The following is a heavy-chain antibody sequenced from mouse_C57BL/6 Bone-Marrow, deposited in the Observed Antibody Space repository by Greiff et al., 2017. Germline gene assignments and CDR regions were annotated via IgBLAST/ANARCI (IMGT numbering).Heavy chain of an antibody. CDR2: IYPGSGNT. CDR1: GYTFTDYY. Sequence: QVQLQQSGAELVRPGASVKLSCKASGYTFTDYYINWVKQRPGQGLEWIARIYPGSGNTYYNEKFKGKATLTAEKSSSTAYMQLSSLTSEDSAVYFCARSYYYGSSFAYWGQGTLVTVSA. J-gene: IGHJ3*01. D-gene: IGHD1-1*01. CDR3: ARSYYYGSSFAY. V-gene: IGHV1-76*01.